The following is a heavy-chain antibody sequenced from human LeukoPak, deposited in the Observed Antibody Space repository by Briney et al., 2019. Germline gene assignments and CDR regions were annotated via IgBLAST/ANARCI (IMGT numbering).Heavy chain of an antibody. CDR3: ARGQLRVVRGVTLHY. CDR1: GGSFSGYY. J-gene: IGHJ4*02. V-gene: IGHV4-34*01. D-gene: IGHD3-10*01. Sequence: PSETLSLTCAVYGGSFSGYYWSWIRQPPGKGREWIGEINHGGSTNCNPSLKSRVTISVDTSKNQFSLKLSSVTAADTAVYYWARGQLRVVRGVTLHYWGQGTLVTVSS. CDR2: INHGGST.